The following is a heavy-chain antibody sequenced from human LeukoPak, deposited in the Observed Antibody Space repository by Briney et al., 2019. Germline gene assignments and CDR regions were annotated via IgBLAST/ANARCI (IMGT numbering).Heavy chain of an antibody. D-gene: IGHD5-12*01. CDR1: GGSISTYY. J-gene: IGHJ1*01. CDR3: ARMGGYSGYATH. CDR2: IHYSGTT. V-gene: IGHV4-59*08. Sequence: SETLSLTCTVSGGSISTYYWSWIRQPPGKGLEWIGYIHYSGTTNYNPSLKDRVTISLDTSKNQFSLDVSSVTAADTAVYYCARMGGYSGYATHWGQGALVTVSS.